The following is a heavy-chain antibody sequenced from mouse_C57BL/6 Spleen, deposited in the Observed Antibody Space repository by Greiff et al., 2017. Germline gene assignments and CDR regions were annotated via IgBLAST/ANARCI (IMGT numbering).Heavy chain of an antibody. Sequence: QVQLQQPGAELVRPGSSVKLSCKASGYTFTSYWMDWVKQRPGQGLEWIGNIYPSDSETHYNQKFKDKATLTVDKSSSTAYMQLSSLTSEDSAVYYCARDWYFDDWGKGTTLTVSS. CDR1: GYTFTSYW. CDR2: IYPSDSET. CDR3: ARDWYFDD. V-gene: IGHV1-61*01. J-gene: IGHJ2*01.